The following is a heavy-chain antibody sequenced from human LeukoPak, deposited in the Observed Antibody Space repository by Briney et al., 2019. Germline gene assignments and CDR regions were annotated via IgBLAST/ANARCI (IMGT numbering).Heavy chain of an antibody. D-gene: IGHD2-15*01. Sequence: PGGSLRLSCAASGFTFSSYGMHWVRQAPGKGLEWVAVISYDGSNKYYADSVKGRFTISRDNSKNTRYLQMNILRAEDTAVYYCARRGDCSGGSCYVSAEYFQHWGQGTLVTVSS. CDR2: ISYDGSNK. V-gene: IGHV3-30*03. CDR3: ARRGDCSGGSCYVSAEYFQH. J-gene: IGHJ1*01. CDR1: GFTFSSYG.